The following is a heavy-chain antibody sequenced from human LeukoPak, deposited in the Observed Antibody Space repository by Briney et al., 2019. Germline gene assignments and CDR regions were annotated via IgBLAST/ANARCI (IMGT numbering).Heavy chain of an antibody. CDR3: AKDRGVIPTHYFDY. Sequence: GGSLRLSCVASGFTFSSNGMHWVRQAPGKGLEWVTFIQYDGSKKYYADSVKGRFTISRDNSKNTLYLEMNSLRAEDTAVYYCAKDRGVIPTHYFDYWGQGTLVTVSS. J-gene: IGHJ4*02. D-gene: IGHD3-10*01. V-gene: IGHV3-30*02. CDR1: GFTFSSNG. CDR2: IQYDGSKK.